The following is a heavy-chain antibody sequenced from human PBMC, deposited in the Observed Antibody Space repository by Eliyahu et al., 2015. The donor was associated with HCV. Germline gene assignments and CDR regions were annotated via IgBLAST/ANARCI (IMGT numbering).Heavy chain of an antibody. CDR2: IIPIFGTA. Sequence: EVKKPGSSVKVSCKASGGTFSSYAISWVRQAPGQGLEWMGGIIPIFGTANYAQKFQGRVTITADESTSTAYMELSSLRSEDTAVYYCARANQLAGYDYGGNSRPYYYYGMDVWGQGTTVTVSS. V-gene: IGHV1-69*01. CDR3: ARANQLAGYDYGGNSRPYYYYGMDV. J-gene: IGHJ6*02. D-gene: IGHD4-23*01. CDR1: GGTFSSYA.